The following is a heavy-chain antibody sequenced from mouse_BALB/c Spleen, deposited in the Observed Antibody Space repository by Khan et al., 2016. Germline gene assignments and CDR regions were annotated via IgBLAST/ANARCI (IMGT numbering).Heavy chain of an antibody. J-gene: IGHJ3*01. Sequence: EVQLVESGGGLVQPGGSLKLSCAASGFDFSRYWMSWVRQAPGKGLEWIGEINPDSRTINYTPYLKDKFIISRDNAKNTLYLQMSKVRSEDTALYYCARAGYCGYLAYWRQGTLVSVSA. CDR2: INPDSRTI. CDR3: ARAGYCGYLAY. D-gene: IGHD2-14*01. V-gene: IGHV4-1*02. CDR1: GFDFSRYW.